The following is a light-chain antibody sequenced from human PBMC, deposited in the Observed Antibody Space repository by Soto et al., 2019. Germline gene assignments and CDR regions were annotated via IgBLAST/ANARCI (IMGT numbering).Light chain of an antibody. CDR2: DVS. CDR3: ISYPRTSTYV. V-gene: IGLV2-14*01. J-gene: IGLJ1*01. CDR1: SSDVGTYDY. Sequence: QSALTQPASVSGSPGQSITISCTGTSSDVGTYDYVSWYQQYPGKAPKLMIYDVSNRPSGVSNRFSGSKSGNTASLTISGLQAEDEADYYCISYPRTSTYVFGAGTKVTVL.